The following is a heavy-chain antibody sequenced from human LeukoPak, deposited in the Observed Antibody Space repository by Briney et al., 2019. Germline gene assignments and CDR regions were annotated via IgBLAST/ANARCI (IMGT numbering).Heavy chain of an antibody. CDR1: GGSISSYY. V-gene: IGHV4-4*07. CDR3: ARVYSSSSGRDAFDI. CDR2: ICTSGST. J-gene: IGHJ3*02. Sequence: PSETLSLTCTVSGGSISSYYWSWIRQPAGKELEWIGRICTSGSTNYSPSLKSRVTMSVDTSKNHFSLKLTSVTPADTAVYYCARVYSSSSGRDAFDIWGQGTMVTVSS. D-gene: IGHD6-6*01.